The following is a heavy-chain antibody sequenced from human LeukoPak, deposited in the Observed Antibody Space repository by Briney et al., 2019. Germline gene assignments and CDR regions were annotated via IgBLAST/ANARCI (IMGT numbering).Heavy chain of an antibody. CDR1: GYTFSSYG. Sequence: VASVKVSCKASGYTFSSYGISWVRQAPGQGLEWMGWISAYSGNTNYAQKLQGRVTMTTDTSTSTAYMELRSLRSDDTAVYYCARALGAEQWLTQGFDYWGQGTLVTVSS. V-gene: IGHV1-18*01. J-gene: IGHJ4*02. CDR2: ISAYSGNT. D-gene: IGHD6-19*01. CDR3: ARALGAEQWLTQGFDY.